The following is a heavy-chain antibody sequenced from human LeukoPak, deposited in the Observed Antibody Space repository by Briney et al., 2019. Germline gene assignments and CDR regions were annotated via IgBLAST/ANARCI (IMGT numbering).Heavy chain of an antibody. CDR3: ARGAYGSGSYFPSTMDV. J-gene: IGHJ6*02. D-gene: IGHD3-10*01. CDR2: ISSSGNTI. V-gene: IGHV3-48*03. Sequence: GGSLRLSCAASGVTFTNYEMNWVRQAPGKGLKWVSYISSSGNTIYYADSVKGRFTISRDNAKNSLYLQMNSLRAEATAVYYCARGAYGSGSYFPSTMDVWGQGTTVTVSS. CDR1: GVTFTNYE.